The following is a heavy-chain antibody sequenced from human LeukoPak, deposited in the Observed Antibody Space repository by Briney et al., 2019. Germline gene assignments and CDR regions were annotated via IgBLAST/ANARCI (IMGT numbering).Heavy chain of an antibody. Sequence: SGTLSLTCTVSGGSISSYYWSWLRQPPGKGLEWIGYIYYSGSTNYNPSLKSRVTISVDTSKNQFSLKLSSVTAADTAVYYCARDRAAARRYYGMDVWGQGTTVTVSS. CDR2: IYYSGST. D-gene: IGHD6-6*01. CDR1: GGSISSYY. CDR3: ARDRAAARRYYGMDV. J-gene: IGHJ6*02. V-gene: IGHV4-59*01.